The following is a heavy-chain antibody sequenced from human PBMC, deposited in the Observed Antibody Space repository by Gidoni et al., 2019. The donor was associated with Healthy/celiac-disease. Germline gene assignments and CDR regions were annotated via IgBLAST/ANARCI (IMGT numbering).Heavy chain of an antibody. CDR1: GYTFTSYG. D-gene: IGHD3-10*01. CDR2: ISAYNGNT. J-gene: IGHJ4*02. Sequence: QVQLVQSGAEVKKPGASVMVSCKASGYTFTSYGISWVRQAPGQGLEWMGWISAYNGNTNYAQKLQGRVTMTTDTSTSTAYMELRSLRSDDTAVYYCASALMVRGVITNFDYWGQGTLVTVSS. CDR3: ASALMVRGVITNFDY. V-gene: IGHV1-18*01.